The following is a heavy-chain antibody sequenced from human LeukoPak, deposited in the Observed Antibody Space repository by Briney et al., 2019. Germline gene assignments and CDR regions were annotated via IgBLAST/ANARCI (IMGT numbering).Heavy chain of an antibody. CDR1: GGSFSGYY. V-gene: IGHV4-34*01. D-gene: IGHD2-2*01. Sequence: SETLSLTCAVYGGSFSGYYWSWIRQPPGKGLEWIGEINHSGSTNYNPSLKSRVTISVDTSKNQFSLKLTSVTAADTAVYYCARGCSSSSCYLDYWGQGTLVTVSS. J-gene: IGHJ4*02. CDR3: ARGCSSSSCYLDY. CDR2: INHSGST.